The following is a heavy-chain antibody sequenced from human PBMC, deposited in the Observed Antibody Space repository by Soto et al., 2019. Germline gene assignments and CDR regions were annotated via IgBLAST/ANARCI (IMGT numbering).Heavy chain of an antibody. CDR2: INAGNGNT. Sequence: ASVKVSCKASGYTVTNYAMHWVRQAPGQRLEWMGWINAGNGNTKYSQKFQGRVTITRDTSASTAYMELSSLRSEDTAVYYCAGGFPFWFYPWGQGTLLTVSS. D-gene: IGHD3-3*01. J-gene: IGHJ5*02. CDR3: AGGFPFWFYP. V-gene: IGHV1-3*01. CDR1: GYTVTNYA.